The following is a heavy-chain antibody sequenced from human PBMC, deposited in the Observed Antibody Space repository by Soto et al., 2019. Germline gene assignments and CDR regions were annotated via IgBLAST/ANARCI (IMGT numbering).Heavy chain of an antibody. Sequence: ASVKVSCKASGYTFSDYYIHWVRQAPGQGLEWMGWINPNSGGTKYAPKFQGGVTMTRDTSITTAYMELSRLRSGDTAVYYCAREPATAKPEGVDFWGQGSLVTVSS. D-gene: IGHD1-1*01. CDR2: INPNSGGT. J-gene: IGHJ4*02. CDR1: GYTFSDYY. V-gene: IGHV1-2*02. CDR3: AREPATAKPEGVDF.